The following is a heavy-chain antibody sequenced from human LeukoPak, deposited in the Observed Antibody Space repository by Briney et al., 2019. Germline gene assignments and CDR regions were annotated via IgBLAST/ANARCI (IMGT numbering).Heavy chain of an antibody. CDR2: ISSSSSYI. CDR1: GFTFSSYS. V-gene: IGHV3-21*01. J-gene: IGHJ4*02. CDR3: GRDTVWFGELLTPEFDY. D-gene: IGHD3-10*01. Sequence: PGGSLRLSCAASGFTFSSYSMNWVRQAPGKGLEWVSSISSSSSYIYYADSVKGRFTISRDNAKKSLYLQMNSLRAEDTSVYYCGRDTVWFGELLTPEFDYWGQGTLVTVSS.